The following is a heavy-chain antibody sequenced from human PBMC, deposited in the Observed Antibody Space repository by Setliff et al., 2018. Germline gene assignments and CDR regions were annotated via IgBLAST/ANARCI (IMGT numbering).Heavy chain of an antibody. CDR3: ARYDSSGYSENYDFDY. V-gene: IGHV4-39*07. Sequence: KPSETLSLTCTVSGGSISTTDYYWGWIRQPPGKGLEWIGCVYYSGNTYYSPSLKSRVTMFVDTSKNQFSLMLYSVTAADTAIYYCARYDSSGYSENYDFDYWGQGTLVTVSS. D-gene: IGHD3-22*01. CDR1: GGSISTTDYY. J-gene: IGHJ4*02. CDR2: VYYSGNT.